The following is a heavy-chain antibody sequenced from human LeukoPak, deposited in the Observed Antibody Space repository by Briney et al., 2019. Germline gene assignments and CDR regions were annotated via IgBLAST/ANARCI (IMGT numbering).Heavy chain of an antibody. CDR1: GGSFSGYY. J-gene: IGHJ6*02. D-gene: IGHD3-10*01. V-gene: IGHV4-34*01. CDR2: INHRGST. Sequence: PSETLSLTCAVYGGSFSGYYWSWIRQPPGKGLEWGGGINHRGSTNYNPSLKRPVTISAGTPKSQFSLKPSSAAAADTAVYYRALAPGRVYYYYGMDVRGQGTTVTDSS. CDR3: ALAPGRVYYYYGMDV.